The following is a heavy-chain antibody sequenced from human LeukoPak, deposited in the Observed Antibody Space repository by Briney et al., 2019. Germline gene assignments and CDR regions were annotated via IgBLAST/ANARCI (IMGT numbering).Heavy chain of an antibody. J-gene: IGHJ4*02. CDR1: GFTFSSYS. CDR3: AREGYYDSSGYYYANDY. CDR2: ISSSSSTI. V-gene: IGHV3-48*01. D-gene: IGHD3-22*01. Sequence: GGSLRLSCAASGFTFSSYSMNWVRQAPGKGPEWVSYISSSSSTIYYADSVKGRFTISRDNAKNSLYLQMNSLRAEDTAVYYCAREGYYDSSGYYYANDYWGQGTLVTVSS.